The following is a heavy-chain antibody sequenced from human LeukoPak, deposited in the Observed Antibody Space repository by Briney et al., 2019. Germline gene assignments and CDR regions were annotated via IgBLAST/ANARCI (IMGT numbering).Heavy chain of an antibody. CDR3: ASFVTTVTIFDY. CDR1: GYSISSGYY. J-gene: IGHJ4*02. CDR2: IYYSGST. V-gene: IGHV4-38-2*02. Sequence: SETLSLTCTVSGYSISSGYYWGWIRQPPGKGLEWIGSIYYSGSTYYNPSLKSRVTISVDTSKNQFSLKLSSVTAADTAVYYCASFVTTVTIFDYWGQGTLVTVSS. D-gene: IGHD4-17*01.